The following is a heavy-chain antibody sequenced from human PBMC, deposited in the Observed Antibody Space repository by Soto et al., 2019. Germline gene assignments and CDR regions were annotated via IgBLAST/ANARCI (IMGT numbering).Heavy chain of an antibody. J-gene: IGHJ6*02. CDR3: ARWPYSRNTLYYYGMDV. CDR2: TYYRSKWYN. CDR1: GDSVSSNSAA. V-gene: IGHV6-1*01. Sequence: SQTLSLTCAISGDSVSSNSAAWNWIRQSPSRGLEWLGRTYYRSKWYNDYAVSVKSRITIHPDTSENQFSLQLNSVTPEDTAVYYCARWPYSRNTLYYYGMDVWGQGTTVTVSS. D-gene: IGHD6-13*01.